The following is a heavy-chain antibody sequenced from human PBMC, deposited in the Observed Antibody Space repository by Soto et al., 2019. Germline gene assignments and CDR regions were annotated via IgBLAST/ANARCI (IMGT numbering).Heavy chain of an antibody. J-gene: IGHJ6*02. D-gene: IGHD3-3*01. Sequence: QVLLEESGPGLVRPSGTLSLTCSVSGASINSANWWVWVRQPPGKGLEWIGEIYHIGSTTYNPSLKSRATISVEKSKNPFSLIVTSVTAADTAVYYCAKRYDFWSGRWYGLGVWGQGTTVTVSS. CDR2: IYHIGST. CDR1: GASINSANW. V-gene: IGHV4-4*02. CDR3: AKRYDFWSGRWYGLGV.